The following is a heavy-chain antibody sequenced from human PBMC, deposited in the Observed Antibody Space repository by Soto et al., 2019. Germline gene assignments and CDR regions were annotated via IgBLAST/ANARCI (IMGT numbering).Heavy chain of an antibody. V-gene: IGHV3-74*01. J-gene: IGHJ4*02. Sequence: EVQLVESGGGLVQPGGSLGLSCTASGFTFSDHWMYWVRQAPGKGLVWVSRISGDGSSTNYADSVKGRFTISRDNAKNTLYLQMNSLRAEDTAVYYCVRGSNGWSGMAYWGQGILVTVS. D-gene: IGHD6-19*01. CDR1: GFTFSDHW. CDR3: VRGSNGWSGMAY. CDR2: ISGDGSST.